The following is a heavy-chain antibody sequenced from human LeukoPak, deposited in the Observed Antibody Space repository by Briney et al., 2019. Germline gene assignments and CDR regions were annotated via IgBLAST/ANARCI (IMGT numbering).Heavy chain of an antibody. CDR2: ISYDGSNK. V-gene: IGHV3-30-3*01. CDR3: ARGKGRNTAMPTGDY. D-gene: IGHD5-18*01. CDR1: GFTFSSYA. Sequence: PGGSLRLSCAASGFTFSSYAMHWVRQAPGKGLEWVAVISYDGSNKYYADSVKGRFTISRDNSKNTLYLQMNSLRAEDTAVYYCARGKGRNTAMPTGDYWGQGTLVTVSS. J-gene: IGHJ4*02.